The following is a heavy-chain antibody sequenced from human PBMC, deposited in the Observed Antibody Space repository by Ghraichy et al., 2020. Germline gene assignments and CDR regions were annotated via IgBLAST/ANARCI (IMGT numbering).Heavy chain of an antibody. J-gene: IGHJ4*02. V-gene: IGHV1-2*06. CDR2: INPNSGGT. CDR3: ARDAREDIVVVPAAAPFDY. CDR1: GYTFTGYY. Sequence: ASVKVSCKASGYTFTGYYMHWVRQAPGQGLEWMGRINPNSGGTNYAQKFQGRVTMTRDTSISTAYMELSRLRSDDTAVYYCARDAREDIVVVPAAAPFDYWGQGTLVTVSS. D-gene: IGHD2-2*01.